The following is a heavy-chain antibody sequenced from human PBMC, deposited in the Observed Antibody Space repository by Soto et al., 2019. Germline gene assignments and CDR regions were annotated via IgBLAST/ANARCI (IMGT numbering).Heavy chain of an antibody. Sequence: GESLKISCKGSGYNFTNYWIGWVRQMPGKGLEWMGIIYPGDSDTRYSPSFQGQVTISADKSISTAYLQWSSLKASDTAMYYCARVDYYDSSGYYSLLDVWGQGTTVTVS. J-gene: IGHJ6*02. CDR3: ARVDYYDSSGYYSLLDV. CDR2: IYPGDSDT. CDR1: GYNFTNYW. D-gene: IGHD3-22*01. V-gene: IGHV5-51*01.